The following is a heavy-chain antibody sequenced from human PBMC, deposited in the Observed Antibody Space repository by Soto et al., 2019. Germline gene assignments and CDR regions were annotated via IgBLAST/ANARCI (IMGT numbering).Heavy chain of an antibody. J-gene: IGHJ4*02. Sequence: GGSLRLSCTASGFTFSTYTMHWVRQPQGKGLEWVAFISNNGTKKYYADSGKGRFTLSRDNSNNMLSLQMNSLRAEDTAFYYCARDTFASSWFPLAYWGQGSLVTVSS. CDR3: ARDTFASSWFPLAY. D-gene: IGHD6-13*01. CDR2: ISNNGTKK. CDR1: GFTFSTYT. V-gene: IGHV3-30*04.